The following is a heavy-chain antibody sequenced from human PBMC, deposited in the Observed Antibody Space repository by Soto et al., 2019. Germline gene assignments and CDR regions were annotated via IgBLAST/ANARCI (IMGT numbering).Heavy chain of an antibody. CDR1: GGSISSYY. J-gene: IGHJ4*02. D-gene: IGHD4-17*01. CDR3: ARRYGDAVDF. CDR2: IYYSGST. V-gene: IGHV4-59*01. Sequence: QESGPGLVRPSETLSLTCTVSGGSISSYYWSWIRQPPGKGLEWIGYIYYSGSTNYNPSLKSRVTISVDTSKNQFSLKLSSVTAADTAVYYCARRYGDAVDFWGQGTLVTVSS.